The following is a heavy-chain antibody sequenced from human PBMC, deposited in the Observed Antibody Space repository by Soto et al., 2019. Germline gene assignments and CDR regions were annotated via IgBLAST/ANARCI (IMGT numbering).Heavy chain of an antibody. J-gene: IGHJ4*02. V-gene: IGHV1-3*01. CDR3: ARSIVVVTAADY. CDR1: GNTVPNYA. CDR2: INAGNGNT. Sequence: ASVKVSCKASGNTVPNYAMHWVRQAPGQRLEWMGWINAGNGNTKYSQKFQGRVTITRDTSASTAYMELSSLRSEDTAVYYCARSIVVVTAADYWGQGTLVTVSS. D-gene: IGHD2-21*02.